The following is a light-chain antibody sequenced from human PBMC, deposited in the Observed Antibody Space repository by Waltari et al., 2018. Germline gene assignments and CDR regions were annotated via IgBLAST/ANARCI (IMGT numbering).Light chain of an antibody. V-gene: IGKV3-15*01. J-gene: IGKJ1*01. CDR2: GAS. CDR1: QTVSNN. Sequence: EIVMTQSPVTLSVSPGERATLSCRASQTVSNNLAWYRQKPGQAPRLLIYGASTRATGIPARFSGSGSGTDFTLTISSLQSEDFAVYQCQHYNKWPPAFGQGTKVEIK. CDR3: QHYNKWPPA.